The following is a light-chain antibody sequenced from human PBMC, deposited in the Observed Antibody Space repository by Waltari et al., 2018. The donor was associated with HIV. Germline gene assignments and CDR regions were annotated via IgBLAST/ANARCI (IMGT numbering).Light chain of an antibody. J-gene: IGLJ3*02. Sequence: QSALTQPASVSGSPGQSITISCTGTSSDIGTYDYVSWYKQHPGKAPKLMIYDVNKRPSGVCNRFSGSKSGNTAPLTISGLQSGDDADYYCSSDTRGSTVLFGGGTKLTVL. CDR2: DVN. CDR3: SSDTRGSTVL. V-gene: IGLV2-14*03. CDR1: SSDIGTYDY.